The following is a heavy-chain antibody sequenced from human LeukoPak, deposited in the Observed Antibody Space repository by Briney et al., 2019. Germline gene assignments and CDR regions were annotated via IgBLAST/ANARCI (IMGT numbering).Heavy chain of an antibody. CDR2: INLDGNDK. J-gene: IGHJ4*02. D-gene: IGHD1-26*01. V-gene: IGHV3-7*01. CDR1: GFIFSSHW. Sequence: GGSLRLSCAASGFIFSSHWMSWVRQAPGKGLEWVANINLDGNDKNYVDSVKGRFTISRDNAKNSLYLQMNNLRAEDTAMYYCVRIGSYFSKWGQGNLVTVSS. CDR3: VRIGSYFSK.